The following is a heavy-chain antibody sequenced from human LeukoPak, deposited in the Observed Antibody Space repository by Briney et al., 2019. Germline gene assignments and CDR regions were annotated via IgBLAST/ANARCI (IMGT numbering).Heavy chain of an antibody. CDR1: GYTFTVYY. J-gene: IGHJ4*02. D-gene: IGHD2-2*01. Sequence: ASVKVSCMSSGYTFTVYYMHWARQAPGQGLEWMGWINPNSGGTNYAQKFQGRVTMTRDTSISTTYMELSRLRSDETAVYYCARVRKTDVVVPAAYVFDYWGQGTLVTVSS. CDR2: INPNSGGT. V-gene: IGHV1-2*02. CDR3: ARVRKTDVVVPAAYVFDY.